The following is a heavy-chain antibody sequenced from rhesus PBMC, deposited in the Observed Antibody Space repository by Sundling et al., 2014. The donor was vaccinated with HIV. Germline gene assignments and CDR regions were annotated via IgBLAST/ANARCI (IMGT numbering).Heavy chain of an antibody. D-gene: IGHD2-15*01. Sequence: QVQLQESGPGLVKPSETLSLTCAVSGGSITSNYWNWIRQTPGKGLEWIGYISGTNGFTEYNTSLKSRVSISTDTSKNQFSLKLSSVTAADTALYYCTRRVALTAQFDYWGQGVLVTVSS. CDR2: ISGTNGFT. CDR1: GGSITSNY. J-gene: IGHJ4*01. CDR3: TRRVALTAQFDY. V-gene: IGHV4-165*01.